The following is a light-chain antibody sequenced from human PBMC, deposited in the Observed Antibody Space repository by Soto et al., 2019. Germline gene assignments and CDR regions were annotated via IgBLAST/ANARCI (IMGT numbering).Light chain of an antibody. CDR3: QQYNNWPPYRT. Sequence: EIGMTQSPATLSVSPGERATLSCRASQSVGSNLAWYQQKPGQAPRLLIYGASTRATGIPARFSGSGSGTEVTLTISSLQAEDFAIYFCQQYNNWPPYRTFGQGTKVEIK. V-gene: IGKV3-15*01. J-gene: IGKJ1*01. CDR2: GAS. CDR1: QSVGSN.